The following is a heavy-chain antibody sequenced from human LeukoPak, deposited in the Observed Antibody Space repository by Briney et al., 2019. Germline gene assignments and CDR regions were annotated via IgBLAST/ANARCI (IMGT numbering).Heavy chain of an antibody. V-gene: IGHV7-4-1*02. CDR1: GYTFTSYA. CDR2: INTNTGNP. CDR3: ARGPVRGITIFGVVIRGHYYMDV. Sequence: GASVKVSCKASGYTFTSYAMNWVRQAPGQGLEWVGWINTNTGNPTYAQGFTGRFVFSLDTSVSTAYLQISSLKAEDTAVYYCARGPVRGITIFGVVIRGHYYMDVWGKGTTVTVSS. D-gene: IGHD3-3*01. J-gene: IGHJ6*03.